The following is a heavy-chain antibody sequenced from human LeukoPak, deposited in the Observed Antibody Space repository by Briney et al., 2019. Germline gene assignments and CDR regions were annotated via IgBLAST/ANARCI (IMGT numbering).Heavy chain of an antibody. Sequence: ASVKVSCKASGYTFTSYGISWVRQAPGQGLEWMGWISAYNGYTHYAQRLQGRVTMTIDTSTSTAYMELKSLGSDDTAVYYCARDSLTTVIDFYYYGMDVWGQGTTVTVSS. D-gene: IGHD4-17*01. CDR1: GYTFTSYG. CDR3: ARDSLTTVIDFYYYGMDV. CDR2: ISAYNGYT. J-gene: IGHJ6*02. V-gene: IGHV1-18*01.